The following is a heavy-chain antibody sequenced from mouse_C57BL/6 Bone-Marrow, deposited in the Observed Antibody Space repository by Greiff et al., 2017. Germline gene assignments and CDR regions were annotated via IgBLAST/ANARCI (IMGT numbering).Heavy chain of an antibody. V-gene: IGHV1-55*01. D-gene: IGHD1-1*01. CDR1: RYTFTSYW. CDR3: ARSYYGSSYEDH. CDR2: IYPGSGST. Sequence: VQLQQPGAALVKPGASVKMSCKASRYTFTSYWITWVKQRPGQGLEWIGDIYPGSGSTNYNEKFQSKATLTVDTSSSTAYMQLSSLTSEDSAVYYCARSYYGSSYEDHWGQGTTLRVS. J-gene: IGHJ2*01.